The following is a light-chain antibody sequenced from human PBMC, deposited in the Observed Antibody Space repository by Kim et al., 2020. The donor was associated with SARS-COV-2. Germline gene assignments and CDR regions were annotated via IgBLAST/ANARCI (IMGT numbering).Light chain of an antibody. V-gene: IGKV1-39*01. Sequence: SASFGGRVTITCRASHSISRNLNWYQQKPGKAPNLLIYAVSKLQSGVPSRFTGSGSGTDFTLTISSLHPEDFASYYCQQTYDPPYTFGQGTKLEI. CDR2: AVS. CDR1: HSISRN. CDR3: QQTYDPPYT. J-gene: IGKJ2*01.